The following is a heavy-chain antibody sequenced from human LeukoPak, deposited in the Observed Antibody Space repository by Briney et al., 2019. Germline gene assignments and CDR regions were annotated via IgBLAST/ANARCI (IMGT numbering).Heavy chain of an antibody. CDR2: ISRRSTYI. J-gene: IGHJ3*02. CDR3: AKDFHRLGEFDAFDI. CDR1: GFTVSNYT. V-gene: IGHV3-21*04. Sequence: GGSLRLSCAASGFTVSNYTINWVRQPPGKGLEWVSSISRRSTYIYYADSVKGRFTISKDNAKNSLYLQMNSLRAEDTALYYCAKDFHRLGEFDAFDIWGQGTMVTVSS. D-gene: IGHD3-16*01.